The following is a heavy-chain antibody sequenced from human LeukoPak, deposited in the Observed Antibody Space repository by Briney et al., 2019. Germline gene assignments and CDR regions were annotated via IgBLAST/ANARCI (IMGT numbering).Heavy chain of an antibody. CDR1: GGSISSGGYS. CDR3: ARVIPKRYCSSTSCYTRSLYYYGMDV. D-gene: IGHD2-2*02. J-gene: IGHJ6*02. Sequence: SQTLSLTCAVSGGSISSGGYSWSWIRQPPGKGLEWIGYIYHSGSTYYNPSLKSRVTISVDRSKNQFSLKLSSVTAADTAVYYCARVIPKRYCSSTSCYTRSLYYYGMDVWGQGTTVTVSS. V-gene: IGHV4-30-2*01. CDR2: IYHSGST.